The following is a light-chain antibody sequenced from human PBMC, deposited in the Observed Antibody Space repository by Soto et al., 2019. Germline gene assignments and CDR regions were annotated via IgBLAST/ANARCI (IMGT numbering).Light chain of an antibody. V-gene: IGKV3D-15*01. Sequence: EIVLTQSPVTLSLSPGERSTLSCSASQSVSSSYLAWYQQKPGQAPRLLIYGAPSRATGIPARFSGSGSGTEFTLSINSLQSEDFAVYYCQQYNNWPRTFGQGTKVDIK. J-gene: IGKJ1*01. CDR3: QQYNNWPRT. CDR1: QSVSSSY. CDR2: GAP.